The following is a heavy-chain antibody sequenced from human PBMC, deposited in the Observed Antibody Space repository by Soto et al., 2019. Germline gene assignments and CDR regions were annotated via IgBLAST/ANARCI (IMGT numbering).Heavy chain of an antibody. CDR1: GDSLISYY. CDR2: IYYSGST. Sequence: ETLSLTCTVYGDSLISYYWSWFRQPPGKGLEWIGYIYYSGSTKYNPSLKSRVTISLDMSKNQFSLKLTSVTAADTAVYYCARDKITGLFDYWGQGTLVTVSS. D-gene: IGHD2-8*02. J-gene: IGHJ4*02. V-gene: IGHV4-59*12. CDR3: ARDKITGLFDY.